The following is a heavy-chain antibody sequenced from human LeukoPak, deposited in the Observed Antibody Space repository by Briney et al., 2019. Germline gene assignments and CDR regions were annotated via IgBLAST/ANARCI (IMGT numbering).Heavy chain of an antibody. CDR2: ISSSSSTI. CDR3: ARGSPRITMIVVVNSYMDV. V-gene: IGHV3-48*01. J-gene: IGHJ6*03. CDR1: GFTFSSYS. Sequence: GGSLRLSCAASGFTFSSYSMKWVRQAPGKGLEWVSYISSSSSTIYYADSVKGRFTISRDNAKNSLYLQMNSLRAEDTAVYYCARGSPRITMIVVVNSYMDVWGKGTTVTVSS. D-gene: IGHD3-22*01.